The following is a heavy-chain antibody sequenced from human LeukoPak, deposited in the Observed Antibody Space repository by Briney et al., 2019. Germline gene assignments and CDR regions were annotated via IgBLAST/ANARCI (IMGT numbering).Heavy chain of an antibody. J-gene: IGHJ4*02. CDR2: ISSSSYI. D-gene: IGHD2-21*02. Sequence: GGSLRLSCAASGFTFSSYSMNWVRQAPGKGLEWVSSISSSSYIYYADSVKGRFTISRDNAKNSLYLQMNSLRAEDTAVYYCAREAILADCGGDCYPLDYWGQGTLVTVSS. V-gene: IGHV3-21*01. CDR3: AREAILADCGGDCYPLDY. CDR1: GFTFSSYS.